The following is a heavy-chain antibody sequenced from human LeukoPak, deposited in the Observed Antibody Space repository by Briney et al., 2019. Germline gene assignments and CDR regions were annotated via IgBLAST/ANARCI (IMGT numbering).Heavy chain of an antibody. V-gene: IGHV4-39*01. D-gene: IGHD3-3*01. CDR2: IYYSGST. J-gene: IGHJ3*02. Sequence: SETLSLTCTVSGGSISSSSYYWGWIHQPPGKGLEWIGSIYYSGSTYYNPSLKSRVTISVDTSKNQFSLKLSSVTAADTAVYYCARIAYDFWSGFPEGWAFDIWGQGTMVTVSS. CDR3: ARIAYDFWSGFPEGWAFDI. CDR1: GGSISSSSYY.